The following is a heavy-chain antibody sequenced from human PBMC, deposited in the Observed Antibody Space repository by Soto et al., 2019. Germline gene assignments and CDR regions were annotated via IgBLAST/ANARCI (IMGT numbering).Heavy chain of an antibody. CDR3: ARDSSGCDY. V-gene: IGHV3-30-3*01. CDR2: ISYDGSNK. CDR1: GFTFSSYA. J-gene: IGHJ4*02. Sequence: RGSLRLSCAASGFTFSSYAMHWVRQAPGKGLEWVAVISYDGSNKYYADSVKGRFTISRDNSKNTLYLQMNSLRAEDTAVYYCARDSSGCDYWGQGTLVTVSS. D-gene: IGHD6-19*01.